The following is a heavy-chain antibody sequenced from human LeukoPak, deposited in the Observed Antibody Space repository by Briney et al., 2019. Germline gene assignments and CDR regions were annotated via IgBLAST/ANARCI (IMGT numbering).Heavy chain of an antibody. Sequence: GGSLRLSCAASGFTFSDYYMSWIRQAPGKGLEWVSYISSSGSTIYYADSVKGRFTISRDNAKNSLYLQMNSLRAEDTAVYYCAREYAGSYDHYYYMDVWGKGATVTVSS. J-gene: IGHJ6*03. CDR3: AREYAGSYDHYYYMDV. D-gene: IGHD1-26*01. CDR1: GFTFSDYY. V-gene: IGHV3-11*04. CDR2: ISSSGSTI.